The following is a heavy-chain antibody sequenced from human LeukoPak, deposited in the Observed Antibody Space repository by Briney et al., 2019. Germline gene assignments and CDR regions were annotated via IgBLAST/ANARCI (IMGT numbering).Heavy chain of an antibody. J-gene: IGHJ4*02. V-gene: IGHV1-24*01. CDR3: ATAPIVGATFFDY. D-gene: IGHD1-26*01. CDR1: RYTLTELS. Sequence: GASVKVSCKVSRYTLTELSMHWVRQAPGKGLEWMGGFDPEDGETIYAQKFQGRVTMTEDTSTDTAYMELSSLRSEDTAVYYCATAPIVGATFFDYWGQGTLVTVSS. CDR2: FDPEDGET.